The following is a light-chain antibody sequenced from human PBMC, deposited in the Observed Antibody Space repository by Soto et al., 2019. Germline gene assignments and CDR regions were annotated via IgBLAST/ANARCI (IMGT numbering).Light chain of an antibody. J-gene: IGKJ2*01. V-gene: IGKV3-20*01. Sequence: EVVLTQSPGTLSLSPGETATLSCRASQSVKSDFLAWYQQKPGQAPRLLVYGSSTRAAGVPDRFSGSGSGTDFTLTISRLEPEDFAVYYCQQYGRSPLLYTFGQGTKLGVK. CDR1: QSVKSDF. CDR2: GSS. CDR3: QQYGRSPLLYT.